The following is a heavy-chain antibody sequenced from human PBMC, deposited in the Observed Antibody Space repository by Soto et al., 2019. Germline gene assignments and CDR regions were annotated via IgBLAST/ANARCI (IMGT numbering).Heavy chain of an antibody. J-gene: IGHJ5*02. V-gene: IGHV4-39*01. D-gene: IGHD3-3*01. CDR1: SSAIRSSSYY. Sequence: AVPISLTCTFTSSAIRSSSYYPGWTRQPPRKGLEWIGSIYYSGSTYYNLSLKSRVTISVDTSKNQFSLKLSSVTAADTAVYYCARQDDFWSGSNWFDPWGQGTLVTVS. CDR3: ARQDDFWSGSNWFDP. CDR2: IYYSGST.